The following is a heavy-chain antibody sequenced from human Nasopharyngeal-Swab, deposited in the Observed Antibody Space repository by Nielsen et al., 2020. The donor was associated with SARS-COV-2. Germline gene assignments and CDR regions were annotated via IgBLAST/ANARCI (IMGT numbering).Heavy chain of an antibody. CDR2: MYYSGST. Sequence: GSLRLSCTVSGGSIISYYWSWIRQPPGKGLEWIGYMYYSGSTSHNPSLKSRVTISVDTSKNQISLKLTSVTAADTAVYYCARPGGSGDPYWYFDLWGRGTLVTVSS. V-gene: IGHV4-59*01. CDR3: ARPGGSGDPYWYFDL. J-gene: IGHJ2*01. CDR1: GGSIISYY. D-gene: IGHD3-16*01.